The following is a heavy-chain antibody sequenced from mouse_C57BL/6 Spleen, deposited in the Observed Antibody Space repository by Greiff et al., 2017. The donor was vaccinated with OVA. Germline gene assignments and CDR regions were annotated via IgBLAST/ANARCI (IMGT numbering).Heavy chain of an antibody. Sequence: QVQLQQPGAELVMPGASVKLSCTASGYTFTSYWMHWVKQRPGQGLEWIGEIDPSDSYTNSNQQFTGQSTFTVDKSSGTSYMQLSSLTSEDSAVYDCARSTTPVGGYFEVWGTGTTVTVSS. CDR2: IDPSDSYT. CDR3: ARSTTPVGGYFEV. D-gene: IGHD1-1*01. J-gene: IGHJ1*03. CDR1: GYTFTSYW. V-gene: IGHV1-69*01.